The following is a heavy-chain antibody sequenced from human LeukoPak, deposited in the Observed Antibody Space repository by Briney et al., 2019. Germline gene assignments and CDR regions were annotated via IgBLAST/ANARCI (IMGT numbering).Heavy chain of an antibody. CDR2: IYTSGST. Sequence: KPSETPSLTCTVSGGSISSYYWRWIRQPAGKGLEWIGRIYTSGSTNYNPSLKSRVTMSVDTSKNQFSLKLSSVTAADTAVYYCARGIAVAGLFDYWGQGTLVTVSS. CDR1: GGSISSYY. CDR3: ARGIAVAGLFDY. J-gene: IGHJ4*02. D-gene: IGHD6-19*01. V-gene: IGHV4-4*07.